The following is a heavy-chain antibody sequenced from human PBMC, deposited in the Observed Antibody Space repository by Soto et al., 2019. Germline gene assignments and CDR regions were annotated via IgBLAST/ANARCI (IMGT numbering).Heavy chain of an antibody. CDR1: GYTFTNHG. J-gene: IGHJ6*02. Sequence: AASVKVSCKTSGYTFTNHGINWVRQAPGQGLEWMGWINPYNANTNYAQKLQGRVTMTTDTSTSTAYMELRSLRSDDTAVYYCARDPGIAAAVPRGGYGMDVWGQGTTVTVSS. V-gene: IGHV1-18*04. D-gene: IGHD6-13*01. CDR3: ARDPGIAAAVPRGGYGMDV. CDR2: INPYNANT.